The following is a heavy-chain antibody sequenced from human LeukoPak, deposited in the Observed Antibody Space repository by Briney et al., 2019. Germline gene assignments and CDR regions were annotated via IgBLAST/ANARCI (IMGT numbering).Heavy chain of an antibody. CDR1: GYTFTSYG. V-gene: IGHV1-18*01. CDR2: ISAYNGNT. Sequence: GASVKVSCTASGYTFTSYGISWVRQAPGQGLEWMGWISAYNGNTNYAQKLQGRVTMTTATSTSTAYMELRSLRSDDTAVYYCATNSGSYWGYYYYYYMDVWGKGTTVTVSS. J-gene: IGHJ6*03. CDR3: ATNSGSYWGYYYYYYMDV. D-gene: IGHD1-26*01.